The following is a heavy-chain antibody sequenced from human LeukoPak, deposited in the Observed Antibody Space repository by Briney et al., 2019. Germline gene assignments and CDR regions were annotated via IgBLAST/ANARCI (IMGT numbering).Heavy chain of an antibody. CDR3: ARRYCDSTRCYDAFDI. D-gene: IGHD2-2*01. Sequence: ASVKVSCKASGYTFTGYYMHWVRQAPGQGLEWMGWINPNSGGTKFAQKFQGRVTMTRDTSISTAYMELSWLRSDDTAAYYCARRYCDSTRCYDAFDIWGQGTMVTVSS. CDR2: INPNSGGT. J-gene: IGHJ3*02. CDR1: GYTFTGYY. V-gene: IGHV1-2*02.